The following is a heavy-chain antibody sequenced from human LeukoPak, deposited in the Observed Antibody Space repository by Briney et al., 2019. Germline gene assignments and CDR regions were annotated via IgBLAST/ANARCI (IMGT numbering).Heavy chain of an antibody. CDR2: ISSSGSTI. V-gene: IGHV3-48*03. CDR1: GFTFSSYE. J-gene: IGHJ4*02. Sequence: GGSLRLSCAASGFTFSSYEMNWVRQAPGKGLEWVSYISSSGSTIYYADSVKGRFTISRDNAKNSLYLQMNSLRAEDTAVYYCARDPCSSTSCWGQGTLVTVSS. D-gene: IGHD2-2*01. CDR3: ARDPCSSTSC.